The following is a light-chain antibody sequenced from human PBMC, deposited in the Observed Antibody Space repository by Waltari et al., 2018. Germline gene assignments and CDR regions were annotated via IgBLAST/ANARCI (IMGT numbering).Light chain of an antibody. CDR2: DDG. J-gene: IGLJ2*01. Sequence: SYVLTQPPSVSVAPGQTARITCGGNNIGSDSVHWYQQKPGQAPVLVVYDDGDRPSGIPERFSGSNSGNTATLTINRVEAGDEADYYCQVWDSSSDHLVVFGGGTKLTVL. V-gene: IGLV3-21*02. CDR3: QVWDSSSDHLVV. CDR1: NIGSDS.